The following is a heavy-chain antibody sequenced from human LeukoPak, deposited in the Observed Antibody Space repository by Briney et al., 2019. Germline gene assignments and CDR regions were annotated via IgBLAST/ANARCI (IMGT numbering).Heavy chain of an antibody. D-gene: IGHD4-23*01. Sequence: GGSLRLSCAASGFTFNTYSMNWVRQAPGKGLEWVSYISSRSTTIYYTDSVKGRFTISRDNAKNSLYLQINSLRADDTAVYYCVRDLDGGNSHFGYWGQGALVSVS. J-gene: IGHJ4*02. CDR3: VRDLDGGNSHFGY. CDR1: GFTFNTYS. CDR2: ISSRSTTI. V-gene: IGHV3-48*01.